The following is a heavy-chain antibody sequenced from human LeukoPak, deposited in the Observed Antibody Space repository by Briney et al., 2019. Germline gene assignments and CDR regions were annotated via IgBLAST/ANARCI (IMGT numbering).Heavy chain of an antibody. V-gene: IGHV3-30*18. CDR2: ISTDGSNK. CDR3: AKDSSTTWFGGGSK. Sequence: PGGSLRLSCAASGFTFSSYGLHWVRQAPGKGLEWVALISTDGSNKEYADSVKGRFTISRDNSKNTLSLQMNSLRPEDTAVYYCAKDSSTTWFGGGSKWGQGTLVTVSS. J-gene: IGHJ4*02. D-gene: IGHD3-10*01. CDR1: GFTFSSYG.